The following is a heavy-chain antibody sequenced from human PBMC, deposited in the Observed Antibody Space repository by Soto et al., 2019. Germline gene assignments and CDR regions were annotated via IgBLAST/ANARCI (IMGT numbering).Heavy chain of an antibody. V-gene: IGHV3-30*18. CDR3: AKMTTALGYYYHAMDV. CDR2: IAYDGSNE. D-gene: IGHD5-18*01. Sequence: PGGSLRLSCAASGYTFSRYGMHWVRQAPGKGLEWVTFIAYDGSNEYYADSMKGRFTIARDNSKNTLYLQMNSLRAEDTAVYYCAKMTTALGYYYHAMDVWGQGTTVTVSS. CDR1: GYTFSRYG. J-gene: IGHJ6*02.